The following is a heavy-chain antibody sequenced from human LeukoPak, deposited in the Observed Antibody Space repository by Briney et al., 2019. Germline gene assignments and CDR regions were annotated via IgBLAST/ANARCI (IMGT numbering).Heavy chain of an antibody. J-gene: IGHJ5*02. V-gene: IGHV4-38-2*02. Sequence: SETLSLTCAVSGDSITSAFHWGWVRQPPGKGLEWIGSISHSGTTYYAPSFKSRLTISLDPSKNQLSLKLSSVTAADTAVFFCARDQLACSGDTCFSAHWFDPWGHGTLVIVSS. CDR1: GDSITSAFH. D-gene: IGHD2-15*01. CDR3: ARDQLACSGDTCFSAHWFDP. CDR2: ISHSGTT.